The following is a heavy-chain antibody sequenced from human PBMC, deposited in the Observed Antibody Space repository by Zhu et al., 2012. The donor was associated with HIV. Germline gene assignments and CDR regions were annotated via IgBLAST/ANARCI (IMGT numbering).Heavy chain of an antibody. D-gene: IGHD2-21*01. CDR3: ARTGDDNHHASFDI. J-gene: IGHJ4*01. CDR2: IYRSGAT. V-gene: IGHV4-38-2*01. Sequence: QVQVQGSGPGLVKPSETLSLTCDVSGSSINTANYWGWIRQPPGKGLEWIANIYRSGATYYSPSLRSRATISMDRSRNLFFLTLNSVTAADTAIYFCARTGDDNHHASFDIWDQGTLVTVSS. CDR1: GSSINTANY.